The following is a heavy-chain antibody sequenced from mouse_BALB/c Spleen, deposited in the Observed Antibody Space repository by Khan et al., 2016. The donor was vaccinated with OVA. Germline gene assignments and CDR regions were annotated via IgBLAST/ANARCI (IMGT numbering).Heavy chain of an antibody. CDR1: GYSITSGYA. Sequence: EVQLQESGPGLVKPSQSLSLTCTVTGYSITSGYAWNWIRQFPGNKLECMGYISYSGVTSYTPSLKSRISITRDTSKNQFFLQLNSMTTEDTATXYCARGNYYGYDFDYWGQGTTLTVSS. J-gene: IGHJ2*01. CDR3: ARGNYYGYDFDY. D-gene: IGHD1-2*01. V-gene: IGHV3-2*02. CDR2: ISYSGVT.